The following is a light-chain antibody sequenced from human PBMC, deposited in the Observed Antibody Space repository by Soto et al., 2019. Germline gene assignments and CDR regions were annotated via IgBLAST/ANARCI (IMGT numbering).Light chain of an antibody. Sequence: EVVVTQSPGTLSLSPGETATLSCRASQSVSSKYLAWYQQKPGQAPRLLIYGTSTRATGIPDRFSGSGYGTDFTLTISELEPEDFAVFYCHQFGNSLSAFGQGTKVDIK. CDR2: GTS. V-gene: IGKV3-20*01. CDR1: QSVSSKY. J-gene: IGKJ1*01. CDR3: HQFGNSLSA.